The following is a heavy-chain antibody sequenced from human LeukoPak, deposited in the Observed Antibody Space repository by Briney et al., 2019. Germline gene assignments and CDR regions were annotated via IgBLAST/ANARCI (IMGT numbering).Heavy chain of an antibody. CDR2: IRYDGSNK. Sequence: GGSLRLSCAASGFTFSSYGMHWVRQAPGKGLEWVAFIRYDGSNKYYADSVKGRFTISRDNAKNSLYLQMNSLRAEDTAVYYCARRYYDILTGYYRRAFDIWGQGTMVTVSS. CDR1: GFTFSSYG. J-gene: IGHJ3*02. V-gene: IGHV3-30*02. D-gene: IGHD3-9*01. CDR3: ARRYYDILTGYYRRAFDI.